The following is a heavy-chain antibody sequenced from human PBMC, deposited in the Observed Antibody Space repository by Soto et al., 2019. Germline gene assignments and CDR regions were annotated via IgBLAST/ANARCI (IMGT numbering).Heavy chain of an antibody. Sequence: EAHLVESGGGLPQPGGSLRLSFVPSEFNFSPYFMPWVRQGPGRGLEWVSHIKGDGTTTAYADSVRGRFIISRDNGRNTLFLQMNSLRDEDTAVYYCVRDRGTPDSFDIWGQGTTVIVSS. CDR3: VRDRGTPDSFDI. CDR2: IKGDGTTT. D-gene: IGHD1-26*01. V-gene: IGHV3-74*01. CDR1: EFNFSPYF. J-gene: IGHJ3*02.